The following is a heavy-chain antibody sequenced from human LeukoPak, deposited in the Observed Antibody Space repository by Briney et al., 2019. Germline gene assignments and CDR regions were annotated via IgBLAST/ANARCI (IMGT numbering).Heavy chain of an antibody. CDR3: ARDPRYNYDYGSPDF. CDR1: GFTFRDYS. V-gene: IGHV3-48*01. D-gene: IGHD5-18*01. Sequence: GGSLRLSCAASGFTFRDYSMNWVRQPPGKGLEWVAYISSTSATIYYAQSVKGRFTISRDNAKYSVHLQMNSLRVEDTAIYYCARDPRYNYDYGSPDFWGQGTPVTVSS. CDR2: ISSTSATI. J-gene: IGHJ4*02.